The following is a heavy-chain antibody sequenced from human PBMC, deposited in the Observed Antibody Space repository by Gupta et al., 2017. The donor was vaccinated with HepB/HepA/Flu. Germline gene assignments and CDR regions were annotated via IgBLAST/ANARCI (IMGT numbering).Heavy chain of an antibody. Sequence: EVQLVESGGGLVKPGGSLRLSCAASGFTFSSYSMNWVRQAPGKGLEWVSSISSSSSYIYYADSVKGRFTISRDNAKNSLYLQMNSLRAEDTAVYYCARDRAYYDLVHWFDPWGQGTLVTVSS. CDR1: GFTFSSYS. J-gene: IGHJ5*02. CDR2: ISSSSSYI. D-gene: IGHD3-3*01. V-gene: IGHV3-21*01. CDR3: ARDRAYYDLVHWFDP.